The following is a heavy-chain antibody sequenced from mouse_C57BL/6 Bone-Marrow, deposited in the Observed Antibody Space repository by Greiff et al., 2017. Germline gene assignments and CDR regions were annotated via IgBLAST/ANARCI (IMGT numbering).Heavy chain of an antibody. CDR2: IHPGSGST. CDR3: ARELRLLAY. V-gene: IGHV1-64*01. J-gene: IGHJ3*01. CDR1: GYTFTSYW. D-gene: IGHD3-2*02. Sequence: VQLLQPGAELVKPGASVKLSCKASGYTFTSYWMHWVKQRPGQGLEWIGMIHPGSGSTNYNEKFKGKATLTVDKSSSTAYMQLSSLTSEDAAVYYCARELRLLAYWGQGTLVTVSA.